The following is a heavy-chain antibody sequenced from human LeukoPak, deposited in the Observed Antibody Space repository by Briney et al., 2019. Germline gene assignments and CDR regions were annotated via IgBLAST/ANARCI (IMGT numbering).Heavy chain of an antibody. J-gene: IGHJ3*02. CDR3: ARTLNYAFDI. V-gene: IGHV3-74*01. D-gene: IGHD1-7*01. CDR2: INSDGSST. Sequence: GGSLRLSCAASGIXFSSYWMHWVREVPGKGLVWVSRINSDGSSTSYADSVTGRFTISRDKAKNPLYLQMNSLRAEDTAVYYCARTLNYAFDIWGQGTIVTVSS. CDR1: GIXFSSYW.